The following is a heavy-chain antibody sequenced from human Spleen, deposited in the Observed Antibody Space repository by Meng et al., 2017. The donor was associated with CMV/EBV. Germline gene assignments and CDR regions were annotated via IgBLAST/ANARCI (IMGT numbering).Heavy chain of an antibody. J-gene: IGHJ4*02. CDR3: VRDLVGYSSSWHPFDY. Sequence: GESLKISCAASGFTFSTYEMHWVRQAPGKGLEWISYISSRSDVINYADSVKGRLSISRDNAKNSLYLQMNRLTAEDTAVYYCVRDLVGYSSSWHPFDYWGQGTLVTVSS. CDR1: GFTFSTYE. D-gene: IGHD6-13*01. CDR2: ISSRSDVI. V-gene: IGHV3-48*03.